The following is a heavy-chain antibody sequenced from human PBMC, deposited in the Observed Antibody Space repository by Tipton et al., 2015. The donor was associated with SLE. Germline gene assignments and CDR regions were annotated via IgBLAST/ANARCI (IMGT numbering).Heavy chain of an antibody. J-gene: IGHJ4*02. V-gene: IGHV3-21*06. D-gene: IGHD6-19*01. Sequence: GRLTISRDNAKNSLYLQMNSLRAEDTAVYYCARGIAVWGQGTLVTVSS. CDR3: ARGIAV.